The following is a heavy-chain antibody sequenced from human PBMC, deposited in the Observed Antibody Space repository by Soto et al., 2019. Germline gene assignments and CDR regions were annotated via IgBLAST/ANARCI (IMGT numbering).Heavy chain of an antibody. V-gene: IGHV3-30-3*01. CDR2: ISADGSNK. CDR3: EGGPLRFDP. CDR1: GFNFNGYF. D-gene: IGHD2-15*01. J-gene: IGHJ5*02. Sequence: QVQLVESGGGLVQPGKSLRLSCAASGFNFNGYFMHWVRQAPGKGLEWVAVISADGSNKYYADSVTGRFTISRDNNKKTLYLQMSIRNPDDTAVYSCEGGPLRFDPCGQGTLVTVSS.